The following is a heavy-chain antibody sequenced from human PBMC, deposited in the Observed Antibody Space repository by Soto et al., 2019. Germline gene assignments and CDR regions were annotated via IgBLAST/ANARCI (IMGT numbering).Heavy chain of an antibody. CDR2: IWYDGSNK. D-gene: IGHD3-22*01. CDR1: GFTFRSYG. Sequence: GGSLRLSCAASGFTFRSYGMHWVRQAPGKGLEWVAVIWYDGSNKYYEDSVKGRFTISRDNSKSTLFLQMNSLRVEDTAVYYCAREDYGSNGHSAFDIWGQGTMVTVSS. V-gene: IGHV3-33*01. J-gene: IGHJ3*02. CDR3: AREDYGSNGHSAFDI.